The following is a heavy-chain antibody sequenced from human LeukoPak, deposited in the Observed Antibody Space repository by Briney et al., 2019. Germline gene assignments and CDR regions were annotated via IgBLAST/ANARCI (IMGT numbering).Heavy chain of an antibody. Sequence: SETLSLTCSVSGGSISSYYWSWIRQPPGKGLEWIGYIYYSGSTNYNPSLKSRVTISVDTSKNQFSLKLNSVTAADTAVYYCARITYYFDYWGQGTLVTVSS. V-gene: IGHV4-59*12. CDR2: IYYSGST. CDR3: ARITYYFDY. J-gene: IGHJ4*02. D-gene: IGHD1-14*01. CDR1: GGSISSYY.